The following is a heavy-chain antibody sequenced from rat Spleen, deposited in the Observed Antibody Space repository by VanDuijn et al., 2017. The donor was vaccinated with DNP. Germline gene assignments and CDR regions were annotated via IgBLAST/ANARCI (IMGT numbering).Heavy chain of an antibody. CDR1: GFTFSDYY. CDR2: IAYDGGIT. V-gene: IGHV5-20*01. Sequence: EVQLVESGGGLVQPGRSLKLSCAASGFTFSDYYMAWVRQAPTKGLEWVAYIAYDGGITYYGDSVKGRFTISRDNPKSTLYLQMDSLRSEDTATYYCATHRGYWGQGVMVTVSS. J-gene: IGHJ2*01. CDR3: ATHRGY.